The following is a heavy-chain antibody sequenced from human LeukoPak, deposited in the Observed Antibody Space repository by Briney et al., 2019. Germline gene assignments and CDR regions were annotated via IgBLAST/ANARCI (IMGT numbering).Heavy chain of an antibody. CDR2: IYYSGST. V-gene: IGHV4-39*01. D-gene: IGHD2-15*01. CDR1: GGSISSSSYY. J-gene: IGHJ4*02. CDR3: ARSVAANGSY. Sequence: ASETLSLTCTVSGGSISSSSYYWGWIRQPPGTGLEWIGSIYYSGSTYYNPSLKSRVTISVDTSKNQFSLKLSSVTAADTAVYYCARSVAANGSYWGQGTLVTVSS.